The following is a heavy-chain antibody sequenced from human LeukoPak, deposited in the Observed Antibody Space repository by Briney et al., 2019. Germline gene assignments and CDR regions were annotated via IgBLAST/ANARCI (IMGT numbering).Heavy chain of an antibody. D-gene: IGHD3-22*01. Sequence: ASVKVSCKASGYTFTSYYMHWVRQAPGQGLEWMGIINPSGGSTSYAQKFQGRVTMTRDTSTSTVYMELSSLRSEDTAVYYCARAEDYYDSSGHEYFQLWGQGTLVTVSS. CDR2: INPSGGST. CDR3: ARAEDYYDSSGHEYFQL. J-gene: IGHJ1*01. CDR1: GYTFTSYY. V-gene: IGHV1-46*01.